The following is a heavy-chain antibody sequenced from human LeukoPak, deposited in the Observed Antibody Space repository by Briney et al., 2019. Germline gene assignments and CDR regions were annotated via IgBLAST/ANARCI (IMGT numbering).Heavy chain of an antibody. CDR3: ARHLSGVTGYTYGRGIDY. CDR1: GFTFNSYW. J-gene: IGHJ4*02. Sequence: GGSLRLSCAASGFTFNSYWMSWVRQAPGKGLEWVANIKKDGSEKYYVDSVKGRFTISRDNAKTSLYLQMISLRAEDTAVYYCARHLSGVTGYTYGRGIDYWGQGTLVTVSS. V-gene: IGHV3-7*01. D-gene: IGHD5-18*01. CDR2: IKKDGSEK.